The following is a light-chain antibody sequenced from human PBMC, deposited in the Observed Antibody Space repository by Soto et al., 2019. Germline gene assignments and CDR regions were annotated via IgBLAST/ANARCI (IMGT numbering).Light chain of an antibody. CDR3: KQRSNWPPVT. J-gene: IGKJ5*01. V-gene: IGKV3-11*01. CDR1: QSVSSY. CDR2: DAS. Sequence: EIVLTQSPATLSLSPGERATLSGRASQSVSSYLAWYQQKPGQAPRLLIYDASNSATGIPARFSGSGSGTDLTLTISSLAPEDFAVYYCKQRSNWPPVTFGQGTRLEIK.